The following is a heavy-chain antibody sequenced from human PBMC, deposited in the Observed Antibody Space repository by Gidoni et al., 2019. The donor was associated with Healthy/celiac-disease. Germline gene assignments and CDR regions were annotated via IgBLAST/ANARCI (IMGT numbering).Heavy chain of an antibody. CDR2: MSSSGSNI. CDR1: GVTFGDYY. Sequence: QALLVESGGGMVKPGWSLRLSYAASGVTFGDYYMSWIRQAPGKGLEWVSYMSSSGSNIYYADSVKGRFTISRNNAKNSLYLQMNSLRAEDTAVYYCARLEGDGLEGYFDYWGQGTLVTVSS. V-gene: IGHV3-11*01. D-gene: IGHD3-10*01. J-gene: IGHJ4*02. CDR3: ARLEGDGLEGYFDY.